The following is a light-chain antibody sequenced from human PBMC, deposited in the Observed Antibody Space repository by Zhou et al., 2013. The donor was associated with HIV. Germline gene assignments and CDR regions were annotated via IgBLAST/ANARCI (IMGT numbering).Light chain of an antibody. CDR3: QQYGSSPYT. J-gene: IGKJ2*01. V-gene: IGKV3-20*01. CDR2: GTS. Sequence: EIVLTQSPGTLSLSPGERAVVSCRASQSIDVNSLAWYQQKFGQAPRLLIYGTSSRATGIPDRFSGSGSGTDFTLTISRLEPEDFAVYYCQQYGSSPYTFGQGTKLEIK. CDR1: QSIDVNS.